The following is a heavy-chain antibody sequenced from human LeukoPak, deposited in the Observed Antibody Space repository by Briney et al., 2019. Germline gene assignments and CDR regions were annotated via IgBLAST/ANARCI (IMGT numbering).Heavy chain of an antibody. CDR2: ISSSGGST. CDR3: ATLLTGYYPHDY. J-gene: IGHJ4*02. V-gene: IGHV3-23*01. Sequence: GGSLRLSCAASGFTFSSYAMTWVRQAPGMGLEWVSTISSSGGSTYYADSVKGRFTISRDNSKNTLYLQMNSLRAEDTAVYYCATLLTGYYPHDYWGQGTLVTVSS. D-gene: IGHD3-9*01. CDR1: GFTFSSYA.